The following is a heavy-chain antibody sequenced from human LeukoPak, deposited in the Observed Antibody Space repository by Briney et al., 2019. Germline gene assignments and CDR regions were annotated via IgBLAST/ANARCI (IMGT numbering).Heavy chain of an antibody. D-gene: IGHD5-24*01. J-gene: IGHJ4*02. V-gene: IGHV3-53*01. CDR3: ATEGYNYIGH. CDR1: GFTVSTNY. CDR2: ISTDETT. Sequence: GGSLRLSCAASGFTVSTNYMSWVRQAPGKGLEWVSLISTDETTYSADSVRGRFTISRDNSRNTLFLQMDRLRPEDTAVYYCATEGYNYIGHWGQGTLVIVSS.